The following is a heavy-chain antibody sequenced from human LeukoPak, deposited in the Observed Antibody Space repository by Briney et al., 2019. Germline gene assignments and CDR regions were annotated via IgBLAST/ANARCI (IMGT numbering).Heavy chain of an antibody. D-gene: IGHD4-17*01. V-gene: IGHV3-30*18. CDR3: AKLHDYGDYYFDY. J-gene: IGHJ4*02. CDR1: GFTFSSYG. Sequence: GGSLRLSCVASGFTFSSYGMHWVRQAPGKGLEWLAGISHDGSDKYYADSVKGRFTISRDNSKNTLYLQMNSLRAEDTAVYYCAKLHDYGDYYFDYWGQGTLVTVSS. CDR2: ISHDGSDK.